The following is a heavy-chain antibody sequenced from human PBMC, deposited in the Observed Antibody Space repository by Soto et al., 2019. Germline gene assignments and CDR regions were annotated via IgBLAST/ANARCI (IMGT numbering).Heavy chain of an antibody. CDR2: INPNSGGT. J-gene: IGHJ6*02. D-gene: IGHD3-10*01. V-gene: IGHV1-2*04. Sequence: GASVKVSCKASGYTFIVYYIHWVRQAPGQGLEWMGWINPNSGGTNYAQRFQGWVTMTRDRSISTAYMELSRLKSDETAVYYCARVGGGLASLGYYGMDVWGQGTTVTFSS. CDR3: ARVGGGLASLGYYGMDV. CDR1: GYTFIVYY.